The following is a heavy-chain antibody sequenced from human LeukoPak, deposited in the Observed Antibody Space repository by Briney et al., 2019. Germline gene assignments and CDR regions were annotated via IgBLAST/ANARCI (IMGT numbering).Heavy chain of an antibody. J-gene: IGHJ4*02. V-gene: IGHV3-30*04. CDR2: ISYDGSNK. CDR3: ARDYGATPTFFDY. CDR1: GFTFSSYA. D-gene: IGHD3-10*01. Sequence: GRSLRLSCAASGFTFSSYAMHWVRQAPGKGLEWVAVISYDGSNKYYADSVKGRFTISRDNSKNTLYLQMNRLRAEDTAVYYCARDYGATPTFFDYWGQGTLVTVSS.